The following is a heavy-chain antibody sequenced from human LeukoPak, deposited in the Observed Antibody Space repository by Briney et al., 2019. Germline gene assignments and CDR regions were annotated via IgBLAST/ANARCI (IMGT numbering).Heavy chain of an antibody. J-gene: IGHJ1*01. Sequence: SETLSLTCTVSGGSISSSSYYWGWIRQPPGKGLEWIGSIYYSGSTYYNPSLKSRVTISVDTSKNQFSLKLSSVTAADTAVYYCARGGSREQWLVMREAEYFQHWGQGTLVTVSS. D-gene: IGHD6-19*01. CDR2: IYYSGST. CDR1: GGSISSSSYY. V-gene: IGHV4-39*07. CDR3: ARGGSREQWLVMREAEYFQH.